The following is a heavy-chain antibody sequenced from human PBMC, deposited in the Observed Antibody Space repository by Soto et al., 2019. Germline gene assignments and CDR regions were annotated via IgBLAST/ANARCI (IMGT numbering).Heavy chain of an antibody. V-gene: IGHV4-59*01. CDR1: GGSMSSNY. J-gene: IGHJ4*02. Sequence: QVHLRESGPGLVKPSETLSLTCTVSGGSMSSNYWSWIRQSPAKGLEWIGFVYYGGTNYNPSFESRVTISVDTPKKQFSLELTDVTAADTAIYYCVSYRGAFYFDHWGQGTLVTVSS. D-gene: IGHD4-4*01. CDR2: VYYGGT. CDR3: VSYRGAFYFDH.